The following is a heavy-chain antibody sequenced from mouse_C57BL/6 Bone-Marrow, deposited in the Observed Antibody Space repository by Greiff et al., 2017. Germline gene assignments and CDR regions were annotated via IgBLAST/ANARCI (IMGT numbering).Heavy chain of an antibody. Sequence: QVQLQQPGTELVKPGASVKLSCKASGYTFTSYWMHWVKQRPGQGLEWIGNINPSNGGTNYNEKFKSKATLTVDKSSSTAYMQLSSLTSEDSAVYYCAREGYYGSSSYYYAMDYWGQGTSGTVSS. CDR3: AREGYYGSSSYYYAMDY. CDR2: INPSNGGT. CDR1: GYTFTSYW. J-gene: IGHJ4*01. D-gene: IGHD1-1*01. V-gene: IGHV1-53*01.